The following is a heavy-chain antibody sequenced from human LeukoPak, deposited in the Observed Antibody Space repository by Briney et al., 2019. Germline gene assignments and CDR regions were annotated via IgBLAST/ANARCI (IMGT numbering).Heavy chain of an antibody. CDR2: ISYDGSNK. D-gene: IGHD5-24*01. CDR1: GFTFSSYA. Sequence: PGRSLRLSCVASGFTFSSYAMHWVRQAPGKGLEWVAVISYDGSNKYYADSVKGRFTISRDNSKNTLYLQMNSLRAEDTAVYYCARDFGGMATIYYFDYWGQGTLITVSS. V-gene: IGHV3-30*04. CDR3: ARDFGGMATIYYFDY. J-gene: IGHJ4*02.